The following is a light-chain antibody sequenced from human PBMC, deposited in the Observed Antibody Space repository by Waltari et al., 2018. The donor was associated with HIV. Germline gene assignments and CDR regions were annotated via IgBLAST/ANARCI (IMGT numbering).Light chain of an antibody. J-gene: IGLJ2*01. Sequence: SYELSQPPSVSVSPGHTPRIPWSGGALPNQYAYWYQQMHGQARVLVIYKDSERPSGIPERFSGASSGTAVTLTISGVQAEDEADYYCQSADSSGTYVLFGGGTKLTVV. CDR3: QSADSSGTYVL. CDR1: ALPNQY. CDR2: KDS. V-gene: IGLV3-25*03.